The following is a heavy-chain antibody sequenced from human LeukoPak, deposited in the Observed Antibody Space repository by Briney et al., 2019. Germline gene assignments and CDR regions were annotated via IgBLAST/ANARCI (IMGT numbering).Heavy chain of an antibody. CDR2: ISGNGINT. D-gene: IGHD2-2*02. CDR3: AKGCSATCYSTYQH. J-gene: IGHJ1*01. V-gene: IGHV3-23*01. CDR1: GFTFSSYA. Sequence: GGSLRLSCAASGFTFSSYAMSWVRQAPGKGLDWVSTISGNGINTYYADSVKGRFTISRDNSKSTLYLQMNSLRAEDTAVYYCAKGCSATCYSTYQHWGQGTLVTVSS.